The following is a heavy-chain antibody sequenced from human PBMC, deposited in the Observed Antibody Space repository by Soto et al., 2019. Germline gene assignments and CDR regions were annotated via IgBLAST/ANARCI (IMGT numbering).Heavy chain of an antibody. Sequence: SETLSLTSTVSGVSISSYYWTWTRQPPGKGLEWIGYIYYSGSSGSTNYSPSLKSRVTMSADTSKNQFSLKLSSVTAADTAVYYCARMNQLAPKRNAFDIWGQGTMVTVSS. J-gene: IGHJ3*02. CDR3: ARMNQLAPKRNAFDI. D-gene: IGHD1-1*01. CDR1: GVSISSYY. CDR2: IYYSGSSGST. V-gene: IGHV4-59*01.